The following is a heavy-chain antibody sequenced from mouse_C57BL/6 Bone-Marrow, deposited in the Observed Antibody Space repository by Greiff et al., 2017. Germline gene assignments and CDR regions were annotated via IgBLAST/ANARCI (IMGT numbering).Heavy chain of an antibody. J-gene: IGHJ2*01. CDR2: ISYDGSN. CDR3: ARLGDY. Sequence: VQLQQSGPGLVKPSQSLSLTCSVTGYSITSGYYWNWIRQFPGNKLEWMGYISYDGSNNYNPSLKNRISITRDTSKNQFFLKLNSVTTEDTATYYCARLGDYWGQGTTLTVSS. V-gene: IGHV3-6*01. CDR1: GYSITSGYY.